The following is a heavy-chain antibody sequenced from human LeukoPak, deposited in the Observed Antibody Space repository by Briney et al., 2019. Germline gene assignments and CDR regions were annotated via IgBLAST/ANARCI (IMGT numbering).Heavy chain of an antibody. CDR2: IYSGGST. V-gene: IGHV4-39*01. Sequence: PAEPLSLTCTVSGGPISSNTFYWGWIRQPPGKGLEWIGSIYSGGSTYYTPSLTSRVTMSVDTSKNQFSLSLSSVTASDTAVYYCARLVSSSGSFDYWGQGTLVTVSS. CDR1: GGPISSNTFY. J-gene: IGHJ4*02. D-gene: IGHD6-19*01. CDR3: ARLVSSSGSFDY.